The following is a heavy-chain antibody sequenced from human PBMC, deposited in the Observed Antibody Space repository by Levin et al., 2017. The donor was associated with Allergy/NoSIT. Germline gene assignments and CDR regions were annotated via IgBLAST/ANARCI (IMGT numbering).Heavy chain of an antibody. CDR2: ISYSGST. Sequence: SETLSLTCTVSVGSISGYYWSWIRQPPGKGLEWIEYISYSGSTDYNPSLKSRVAISIDSSKKQFSLKLRSVTAADTAVYYCARSAGSGNYFDYWGQGTLVTVSS. D-gene: IGHD3-10*01. CDR3: ARSAGSGNYFDY. J-gene: IGHJ4*02. V-gene: IGHV4-59*01. CDR1: VGSISGYY.